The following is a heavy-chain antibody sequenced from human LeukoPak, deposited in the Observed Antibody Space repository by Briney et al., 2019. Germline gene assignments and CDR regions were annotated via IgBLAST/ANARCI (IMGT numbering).Heavy chain of an antibody. J-gene: IGHJ5*02. CDR3: AKDGDAYCSGGSCGWFDP. CDR1: GFTFDDYA. Sequence: PGGSLRLSCAASGFTFDDYAMHWVRQAPGKGLEWVSLISGDGGSTYYADSVKGRFTISRDNSKNSLYLQMNSLRTEDTALYYCAKDGDAYCSGGSCGWFDPWGQGTLVTVSS. D-gene: IGHD2-15*01. CDR2: ISGDGGST. V-gene: IGHV3-43*02.